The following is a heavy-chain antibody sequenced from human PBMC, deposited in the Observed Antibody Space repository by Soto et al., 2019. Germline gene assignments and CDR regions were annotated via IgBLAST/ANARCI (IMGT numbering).Heavy chain of an antibody. CDR1: GYTFTSYY. CDR3: ARDMLSAGGTAYFDY. J-gene: IGHJ4*02. D-gene: IGHD6-13*01. CDR2: INLSGDIT. Sequence: QVQLVQSGADVKKPGASVKVSCKASGYTFTSYYIHWVRQPLGQGLERMGIINLSGDITSYAQKFQGRVSMTRDTSTSTVYMELSSLRSEDTALYYCARDMLSAGGTAYFDYWGQGTLVTVSS. V-gene: IGHV1-46*01.